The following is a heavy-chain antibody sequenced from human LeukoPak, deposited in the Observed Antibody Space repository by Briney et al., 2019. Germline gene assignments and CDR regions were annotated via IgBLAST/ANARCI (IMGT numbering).Heavy chain of an antibody. CDR3: AIIPKRAVRGVIIGDLDY. CDR2: INPSGGST. CDR1: GYTFTSYY. Sequence: GASVKVSCKASGYTFTSYYMHWVRQAPGQGLEWMGIINPSGGSTSYAQKFQGRVTMTRDTSTSTVYMELSSLRSEDTAVYYCAIIPKRAVRGVIIGDLDYWGQGTPVTVSS. D-gene: IGHD3-10*01. V-gene: IGHV1-46*01. J-gene: IGHJ4*02.